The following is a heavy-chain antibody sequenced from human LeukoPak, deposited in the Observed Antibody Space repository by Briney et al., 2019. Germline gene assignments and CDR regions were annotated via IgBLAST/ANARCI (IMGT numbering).Heavy chain of an antibody. V-gene: IGHV3-21*01. D-gene: IGHD2-2*02. CDR1: GFTFSSYS. CDR3: ARDAPGGGYCSSTSCYTGAFDI. CDR2: ISSSSSYI. Sequence: PGGSLRLSCAASGFTFSSYSMNWVRQAPGKGLEWVSSISSSSSYIYYADSVKGRFTISRDNAKNSLYLQMNSLRAEDTAVYYCARDAPGGGYCSSTSCYTGAFDIWGQGTMVTVSS. J-gene: IGHJ3*02.